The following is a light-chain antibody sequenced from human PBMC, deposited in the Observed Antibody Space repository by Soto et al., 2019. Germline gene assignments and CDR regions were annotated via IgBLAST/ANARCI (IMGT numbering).Light chain of an antibody. CDR3: QLYGGSHMFS. CDR2: AAS. CDR1: QSISSSY. Sequence: EIVLTQSPGTLSLSPGEGGTLSCRASQSISSSYLAWYQQKPGQSPRLLIYAASSRATGIPDRFSGSWSGTDFTLTISRLEPEDFAVYYCQLYGGSHMFSFGQGTKLEIK. J-gene: IGKJ2*01. V-gene: IGKV3-20*01.